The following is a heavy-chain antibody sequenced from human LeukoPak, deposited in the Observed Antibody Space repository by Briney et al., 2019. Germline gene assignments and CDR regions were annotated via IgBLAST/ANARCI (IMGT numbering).Heavy chain of an antibody. CDR3: ASISDPRSHYYYYMDV. D-gene: IGHD3-3*02. Sequence: PSETLSLTCTVSGGSISSDNYYWVWIRQPPGKGLEWIGSIYYSGNSYYNPSLKSRVTISVDTSKNQFSLELSSVTAADTAVYYCASISDPRSHYYYYMDVWGKGTTVTVSS. J-gene: IGHJ6*03. V-gene: IGHV4-39*01. CDR1: GGSISSDNYY. CDR2: IYYSGNS.